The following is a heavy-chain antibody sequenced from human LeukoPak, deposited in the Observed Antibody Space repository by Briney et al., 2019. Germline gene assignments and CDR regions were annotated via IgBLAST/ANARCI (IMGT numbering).Heavy chain of an antibody. D-gene: IGHD6-13*01. V-gene: IGHV4-59*01. Sequence: SETLSLTCTVSSGSISSYYWSWIRQPPGRGLEWIGYIYYSGSTNYSPSLKSRLTISVDTSKNQFSLKLSSVTAADTAVYYCARTYGSSGLGYFDLWGRGTLVTVSS. CDR3: ARTYGSSGLGYFDL. J-gene: IGHJ2*01. CDR2: IYYSGST. CDR1: SGSISSYY.